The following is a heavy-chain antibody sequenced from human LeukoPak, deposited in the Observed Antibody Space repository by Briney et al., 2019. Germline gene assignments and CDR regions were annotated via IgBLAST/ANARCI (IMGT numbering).Heavy chain of an antibody. V-gene: IGHV1-69*04. CDR1: GGTFSSYA. CDR3: ARDVSEYSFDY. Sequence: GASVKVSCKVSGGTFSSYAISWVRQAPGQGLEWMGRIIPILGIANYAQKFQGRVTITADKSTSTAYMELSSLRSEDTAVYYCARDVSEYSFDYWGQGTLVTVSS. D-gene: IGHD5-18*01. CDR2: IIPILGIA. J-gene: IGHJ4*02.